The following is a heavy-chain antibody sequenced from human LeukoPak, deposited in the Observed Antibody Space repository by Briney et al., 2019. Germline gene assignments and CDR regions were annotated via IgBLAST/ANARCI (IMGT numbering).Heavy chain of an antibody. J-gene: IGHJ4*02. D-gene: IGHD2-2*03. Sequence: SETLSLTCTVSGGSISSYYWSWIRQPPGKGLEWIGYIYYSGSTNYNPSLKSRVTISVDTSKNQFSLKLSSVTAADTAVYYCARGLGGYCSSTRCYELDYWGQGTLVTVSS. CDR1: GGSISSYY. CDR3: ARGLGGYCSSTRCYELDY. V-gene: IGHV4-59*01. CDR2: IYYSGST.